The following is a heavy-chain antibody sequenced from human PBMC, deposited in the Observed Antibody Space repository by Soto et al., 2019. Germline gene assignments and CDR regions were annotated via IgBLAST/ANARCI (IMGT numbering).Heavy chain of an antibody. J-gene: IGHJ4*02. Sequence: QVQLVQSGAEVEKPGASVKVSCKASGYTFTSYYLHWVRQAPGQGLEWMGVINPSGGYTTYPQKLQGRVTMTTDTSTSTVHMELSSLRSEDTAVYYCARSPNYYDGSGYQYPYYFEYWGRGTLVTVSS. CDR3: ARSPNYYDGSGYQYPYYFEY. V-gene: IGHV1-46*03. CDR2: INPSGGYT. D-gene: IGHD3-22*01. CDR1: GYTFTSYY.